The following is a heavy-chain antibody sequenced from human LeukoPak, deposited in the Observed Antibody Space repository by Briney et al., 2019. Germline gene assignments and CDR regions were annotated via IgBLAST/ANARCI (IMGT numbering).Heavy chain of an antibody. Sequence: PVGSLRLSCAASGFAFSSYAMSWVRQAPGKGLEWVSAISGSGGSTYYADSVKGRFTISRDNSKNTLYLQMNSLRAEDTAVYYCAKDPTYYYDSSGYYGDYWGLGTLVTVSS. D-gene: IGHD3-22*01. J-gene: IGHJ4*02. V-gene: IGHV3-23*01. CDR1: GFAFSSYA. CDR2: ISGSGGST. CDR3: AKDPTYYYDSSGYYGDY.